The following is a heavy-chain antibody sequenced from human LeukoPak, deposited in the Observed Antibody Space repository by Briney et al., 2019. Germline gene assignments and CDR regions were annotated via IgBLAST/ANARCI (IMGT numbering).Heavy chain of an antibody. D-gene: IGHD3-10*01. CDR3: ARDPFHYGSGSPHDMDL. CDR2: LNPKSGVT. CDR1: GYTFTDYY. J-gene: IGHJ6*02. Sequence: GASVKVSCKASGYTFTDYYMHWVRQAPGQGLEWMGWLNPKSGVTNYAQKFQGRVTMTRDASISTAYMELSSLRSDDTAVYYCARDPFHYGSGSPHDMDLWGQGTTVTVSS. V-gene: IGHV1-2*02.